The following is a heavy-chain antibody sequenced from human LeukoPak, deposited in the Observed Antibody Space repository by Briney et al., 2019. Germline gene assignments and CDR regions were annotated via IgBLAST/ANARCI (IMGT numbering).Heavy chain of an antibody. CDR3: ARHSYSGSSPRSLAY. CDR2: INPNSGGT. J-gene: IGHJ4*02. Sequence: ASVKVSCKASGYTFTGYYMHWVRQAPGQGLEWMGWINPNSGGTNYAQKFQGRVTMTRDTSISTAYMELSRLRSDDTAVYYCARHSYSGSSPRSLAYWGQGTLVTVSS. V-gene: IGHV1-2*02. D-gene: IGHD3-10*01. CDR1: GYTFTGYY.